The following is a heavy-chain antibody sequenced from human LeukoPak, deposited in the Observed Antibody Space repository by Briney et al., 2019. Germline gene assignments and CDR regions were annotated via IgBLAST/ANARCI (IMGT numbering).Heavy chain of an antibody. J-gene: IGHJ4*02. CDR2: ISTTSGNI. V-gene: IGHV3-21*01. D-gene: IGHD6-6*01. CDR3: ARGGAARPDY. CDR1: GFTFSSYS. Sequence: GGSLRLSCAASGFTFSSYSMNWVRQAPGKGLEWVAAISTTSGNIYYADSVKGRFTISRDNAKNSLYLQMNSLRAEDTAVYYCARGGAARPDYWGQGTLVTVFS.